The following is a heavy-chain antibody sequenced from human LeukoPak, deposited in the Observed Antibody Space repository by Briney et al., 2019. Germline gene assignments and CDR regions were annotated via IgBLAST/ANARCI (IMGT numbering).Heavy chain of an antibody. Sequence: ASVKVSCKAFGYTFTDYYIHWVRQAPGQGLEWMGWINPNSGGTNYALRFQGRVTMTWDTSIGTAYVELTSLTSDDTAVYYCARGVAQYSLDFHPWGQGTLVTVSS. D-gene: IGHD3-3*01. CDR2: INPNSGGT. J-gene: IGHJ5*02. CDR3: ARGVAQYSLDFHP. V-gene: IGHV1-2*02. CDR1: GYTFTDYY.